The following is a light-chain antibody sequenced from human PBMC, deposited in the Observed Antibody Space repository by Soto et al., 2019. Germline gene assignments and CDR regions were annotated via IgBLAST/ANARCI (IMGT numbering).Light chain of an antibody. J-gene: IGKJ2*01. V-gene: IGKV3-20*01. CDR3: QQYGSLWYT. CDR1: QSVSSSY. Sequence: EIVLAQSPGTLSLSPGERATLSCRTSQSVSSSYLAWYQQKPGQAPRLLIYGASSRATGIPDRFSGSGSGTVFTLTISRLEPEDFAVYYCQQYGSLWYTFGQGTKLEIK. CDR2: GAS.